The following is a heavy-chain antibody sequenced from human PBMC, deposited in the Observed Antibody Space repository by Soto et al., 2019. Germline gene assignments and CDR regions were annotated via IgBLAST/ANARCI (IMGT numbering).Heavy chain of an antibody. J-gene: IGHJ5*02. CDR2: IYPGDSDI. CDR3: ARQERYYDILTGYYRGKWFDP. V-gene: IGHV5-51*01. D-gene: IGHD3-9*01. Sequence: GESLKISCKGSGYSFTGYWIAWVRQVPGKGLELMGVIYPGDSDIRYSPSFQGQVTISAAKSLNTAYLQWSSLKASDTAMYYCARQERYYDILTGYYRGKWFDPWGQGTLVTVSS. CDR1: GYSFTGYW.